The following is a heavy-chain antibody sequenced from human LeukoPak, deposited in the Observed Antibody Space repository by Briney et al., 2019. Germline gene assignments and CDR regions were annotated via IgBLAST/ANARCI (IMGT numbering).Heavy chain of an antibody. Sequence: SETLSLTCAVSGGSFSGYYWSWIRQPPGKGLEWIGEINHSGSTNYNPSLKSRVTISVDTSKNQFSLKLSSVTAADTAVYYCARKAYYYGSGSYYNVYYFDYWGQGTLVTVSS. J-gene: IGHJ4*02. CDR3: ARKAYYYGSGSYYNVYYFDY. CDR1: GGSFSGYY. CDR2: INHSGST. V-gene: IGHV4-34*01. D-gene: IGHD3-10*01.